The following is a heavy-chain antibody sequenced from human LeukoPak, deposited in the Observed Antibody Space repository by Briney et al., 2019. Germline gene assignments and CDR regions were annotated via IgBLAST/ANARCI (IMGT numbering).Heavy chain of an antibody. Sequence: GGSLRLSCAASGFTFSSYAMSWVRRAPGKGLEWVSAISGSGGSTYYADSVKGRFTISRDNSKNTLYLQMNSLRAEDTAVYYCAKRDSHYGSGSYHLDYWGQGTLVTVSS. CDR1: GFTFSSYA. CDR3: AKRDSHYGSGSYHLDY. V-gene: IGHV3-23*01. D-gene: IGHD3-10*01. CDR2: ISGSGGST. J-gene: IGHJ4*02.